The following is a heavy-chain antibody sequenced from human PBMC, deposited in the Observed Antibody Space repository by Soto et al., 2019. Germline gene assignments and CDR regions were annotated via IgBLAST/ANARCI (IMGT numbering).Heavy chain of an antibody. CDR3: ARGDCSGGSCLHYYYYMDV. CDR2: ISSNGGST. V-gene: IGHV3-64*01. CDR1: GFTFSSYA. J-gene: IGHJ6*03. D-gene: IGHD2-15*01. Sequence: GGSLRLSCAASGFTFSSYAMHGVRQAPGKGLEYVSAISSNGGSTYYANSVKGRFTISRDNSKNTLYLQMGSLRAEDMAVYYCARGDCSGGSCLHYYYYMDVWGKGTTVTVSS.